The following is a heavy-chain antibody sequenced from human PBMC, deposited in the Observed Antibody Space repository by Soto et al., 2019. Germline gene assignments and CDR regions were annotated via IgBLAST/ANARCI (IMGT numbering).Heavy chain of an antibody. CDR1: GGSVSSCNYY. CDR3: ARIVKCLVWRYYYGMDV. J-gene: IGHJ6*02. Sequence: QVQLQESGPGLVKPSETLSVTCTVSGGSVSSCNYYWSGIRQPPGTGLEWIGYLYDSGTTAFNPSSQSRFPRSVDTSHNNSSLTPISVTSAATAVYYCARIVKCLVWRYYYGMDVWGQVTTVTVSS. V-gene: IGHV4-61*01. D-gene: IGHD3-16*01. CDR2: LYDSGTT.